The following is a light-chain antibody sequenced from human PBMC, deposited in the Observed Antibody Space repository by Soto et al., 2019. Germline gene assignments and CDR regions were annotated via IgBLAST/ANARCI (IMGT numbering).Light chain of an antibody. CDR1: SSDVGGYNY. V-gene: IGLV2-8*01. CDR2: EVN. CDR3: SSYAGSSNV. Sequence: QSALTQPPSASGSPGQSVAISCTGTSSDVGGYNYVSWYQQHPGKAPKLMIYEVNKRPSGVPDRFSGSKSGNTASLNVSGLQAEDEVDYYCSSYAGSSNVFGTGTKV. J-gene: IGLJ1*01.